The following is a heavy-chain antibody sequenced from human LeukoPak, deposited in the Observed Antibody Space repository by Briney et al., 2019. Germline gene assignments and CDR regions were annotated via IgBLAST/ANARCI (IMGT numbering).Heavy chain of an antibody. D-gene: IGHD2-15*01. Sequence: SETLSLTCTVSGASMSKSLWSWIRQPAGKGLEWIGRIYTSGTTNYNPSLKSRVTLSVDTSNNQFSLKLTSVTAADTALYYCARAPAGCGGTCAFDYWGQGTLVTVSS. CDR3: ARAPAGCGGTCAFDY. J-gene: IGHJ4*02. V-gene: IGHV4-4*07. CDR2: IYTSGTT. CDR1: GASMSKSL.